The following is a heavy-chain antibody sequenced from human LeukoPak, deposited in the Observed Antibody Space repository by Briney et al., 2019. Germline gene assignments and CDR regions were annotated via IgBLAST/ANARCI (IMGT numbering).Heavy chain of an antibody. D-gene: IGHD5/OR15-5a*01. CDR2: ISGSDYST. J-gene: IGHJ4*02. CDR1: GFTFSSYA. Sequence: GGSLRLSCEASGFTFSSYAMTWVRQAPGKGLEWVSSISGSDYSTYYAASVKGRFTISRDNSKNTLSLQMNSLRAEDTAVYYCAKGGLSRAGLDYWGQGTLVTVSS. CDR3: AKGGLSRAGLDY. V-gene: IGHV3-23*01.